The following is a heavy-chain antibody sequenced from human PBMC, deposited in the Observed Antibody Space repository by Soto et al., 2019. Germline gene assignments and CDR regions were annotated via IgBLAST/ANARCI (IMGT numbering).Heavy chain of an antibody. Sequence: EVQLLESGGGLVQPGGSLRLSCAASGFTFSSYAMSWVRQAPGKGLEWVSVISGSGDSTYYADSVKGRFTISRDNSKNTLYLLMSSLRADDTAVYYCAKRGSGSQFDCWGQGTLVTVSS. CDR2: ISGSGDST. CDR1: GFTFSSYA. J-gene: IGHJ4*02. CDR3: AKRGSGSQFDC. D-gene: IGHD1-26*01. V-gene: IGHV3-23*01.